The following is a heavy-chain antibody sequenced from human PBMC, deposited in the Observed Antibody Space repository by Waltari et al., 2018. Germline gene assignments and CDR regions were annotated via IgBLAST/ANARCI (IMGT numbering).Heavy chain of an antibody. J-gene: IGHJ4*02. CDR3: ASVHLRYRVGPGDF. CDR2: ISYDGSTE. D-gene: IGHD2-15*01. V-gene: IGHV3-30*17. Sequence: QVQLVESGGGVVQPGRSLRLSCTASGFTFSSYAMHWVRQAPGKGLEWVAVISYDGSTEYYADSVKGRFTISRANSQKTLYLHMDSLRPEDTAVYYCASVHLRYRVGPGDFWGQGTLVTVSS. CDR1: GFTFSSYA.